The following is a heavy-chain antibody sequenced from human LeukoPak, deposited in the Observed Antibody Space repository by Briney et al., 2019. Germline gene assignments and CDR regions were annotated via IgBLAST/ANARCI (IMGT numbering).Heavy chain of an antibody. CDR2: INPDGSEK. Sequence: GGSLRLSCAASGFTFSSYWMSWVRQAPGKGLEWVANINPDGSEKYYVDSVKGRFTISRDNAKNSPYLQSNGMRAEDAVVYYCARDRGYSYGPRPYYFDYWGKGTLVTVSS. CDR1: GFTFSSYW. D-gene: IGHD5-18*01. J-gene: IGHJ4*02. CDR3: ARDRGYSYGPRPYYFDY. V-gene: IGHV3-7*01.